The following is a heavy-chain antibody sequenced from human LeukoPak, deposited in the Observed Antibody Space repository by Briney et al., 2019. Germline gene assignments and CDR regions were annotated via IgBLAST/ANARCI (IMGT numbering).Heavy chain of an antibody. CDR1: GFTFSNYD. D-gene: IGHD3-22*01. J-gene: IGHJ4*02. CDR2: ISDSGRST. V-gene: IGHV3-23*01. Sequence: PGGSLRLSCVTSGFTFSNYDMNWVRQAPGKGLEWVSSISDSGRSTYYADSVKGRFTISRDNSKNTLYLQINSLRADDTAVYYCAKDPNRYFYDSSGYFDFWGQGTLVTVSS. CDR3: AKDPNRYFYDSSGYFDF.